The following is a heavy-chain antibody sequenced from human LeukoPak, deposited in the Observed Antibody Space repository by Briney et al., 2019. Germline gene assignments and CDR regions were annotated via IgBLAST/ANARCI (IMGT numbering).Heavy chain of an antibody. CDR3: ARTIAKQSADYYGSGSYYTE. D-gene: IGHD3-10*01. Sequence: GGSLRLSCEASGFTFSTYGMSWVRQAPGKGLEWVSAISGSGGSTYYADSVKGRFTISRDNAKNSLYLQMNSLRAEDTAVYYCARTIAKQSADYYGSGSYYTEWGQGTLVTVSS. V-gene: IGHV3-23*01. CDR1: GFTFSTYG. J-gene: IGHJ4*02. CDR2: ISGSGGST.